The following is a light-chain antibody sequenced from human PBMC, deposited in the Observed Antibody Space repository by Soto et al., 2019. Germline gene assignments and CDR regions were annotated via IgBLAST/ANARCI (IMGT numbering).Light chain of an antibody. CDR1: QSISSSH. J-gene: IGKJ1*01. Sequence: EIGLTQSPGTLSLSQGERATLSCRASQSISSSHLAWYQQKPGQAPRLLIYGASNRATGIPDRFSGSGSGTDFTLTISRLEPEDFAVYYCQQYGTSPRTFGQGTKVEIK. V-gene: IGKV3-20*01. CDR3: QQYGTSPRT. CDR2: GAS.